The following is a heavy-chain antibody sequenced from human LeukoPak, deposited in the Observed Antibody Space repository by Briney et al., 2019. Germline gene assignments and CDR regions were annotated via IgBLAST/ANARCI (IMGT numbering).Heavy chain of an antibody. Sequence: PGGSLRLAWAASGVTVSNSYMSWVRQAPGKGLEWVSVIYSDGSTFHADSVKGRFTISGDNSKNTLYLQMNSLRAEDTAVYYCATYYYDSSAHGYWGQGTLVTVSS. CDR2: IYSDGST. CDR3: ATYYYDSSAHGY. D-gene: IGHD3-22*01. V-gene: IGHV3-53*01. CDR1: GVTVSNSY. J-gene: IGHJ4*02.